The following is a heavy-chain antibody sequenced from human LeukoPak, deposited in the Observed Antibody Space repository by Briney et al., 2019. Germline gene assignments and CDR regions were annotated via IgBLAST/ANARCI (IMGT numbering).Heavy chain of an antibody. V-gene: IGHV3-33*01. J-gene: IGHJ4*02. CDR3: AREDSSGWYFSN. Sequence: PGRSLRLSCAASGFTFSSYGMHWVRQAPGKGLEWVAVIWYDGSNKYYADSVKGRFTISRDNAKNSLYLQMNSLRAEDTAVYYCAREDSSGWYFSNWGQGTLVTVSS. D-gene: IGHD6-19*01. CDR2: IWYDGSNK. CDR1: GFTFSSYG.